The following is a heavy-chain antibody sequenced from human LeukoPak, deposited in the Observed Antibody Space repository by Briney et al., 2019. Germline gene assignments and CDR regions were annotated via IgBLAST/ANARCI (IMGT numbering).Heavy chain of an antibody. CDR2: ISYDGSNK. CDR1: GFTLSSYA. Sequence: GGSLRLSCAASGFTLSSYAMHWVRQAPGKGLEWVAVISYDGSNKYYADSVKGRFTISRDNSKNTLYLQMNSLRAEDTAVYYCARDRRYDILTGYPPSAFDIWGQGTMVTVSS. CDR3: ARDRRYDILTGYPPSAFDI. V-gene: IGHV3-30*01. D-gene: IGHD3-9*01. J-gene: IGHJ3*02.